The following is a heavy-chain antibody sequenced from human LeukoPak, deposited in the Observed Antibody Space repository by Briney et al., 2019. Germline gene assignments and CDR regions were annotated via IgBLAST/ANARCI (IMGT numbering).Heavy chain of an antibody. CDR2: ISSSSSYI. J-gene: IGHJ4*02. CDR3: ARGLQQLVPYYFDY. D-gene: IGHD6-13*01. CDR1: GFTFSSYS. Sequence: GGSLRLSCAASGFTFSSYSMNWVRQAPGKGLEWVSSISSSSSYIYYADSVKGRFTISRDNAKNSPYLQMNSLRAEDTAVYYCARGLQQLVPYYFDYWGQGTLVTVSS. V-gene: IGHV3-21*01.